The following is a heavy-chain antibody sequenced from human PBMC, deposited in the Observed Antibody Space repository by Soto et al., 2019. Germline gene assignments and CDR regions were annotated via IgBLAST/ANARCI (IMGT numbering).Heavy chain of an antibody. CDR2: IYPSNSDA. V-gene: IGHV5-10-1*01. Sequence: GESLKISCSGSGYSFVTYWISWVRQMPGQGLEWMGKIYPSNSDANYSPSFQGHVTFSADKSISTAYLHWSSLKASDTAIYYCARHYTSWSAVEYWGLGTLVTVSS. CDR1: GYSFVTYW. CDR3: ARHYTSWSAVEY. J-gene: IGHJ4*02. D-gene: IGHD6-6*01.